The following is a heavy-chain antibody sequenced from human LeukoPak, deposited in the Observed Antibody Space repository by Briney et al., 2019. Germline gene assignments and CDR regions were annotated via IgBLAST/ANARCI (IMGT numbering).Heavy chain of an antibody. V-gene: IGHV3-48*03. CDR2: INKSGSNI. D-gene: IGHD3-22*01. J-gene: IGHJ4*02. CDR1: GFTFTNYE. CDR3: ARNRDFYDSSDSVPLDY. Sequence: GGSLRLSCSASGFTFTNYEMNWVRQAPGMGLEWISYINKSGSNIYYSDSVKGRFTISRDDAKTSLFLQMSSLRADDTAVYYCARNRDFYDSSDSVPLDYWGQGMLVTVSS.